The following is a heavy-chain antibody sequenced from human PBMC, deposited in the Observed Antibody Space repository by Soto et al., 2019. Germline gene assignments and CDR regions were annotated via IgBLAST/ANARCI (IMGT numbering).Heavy chain of an antibody. D-gene: IGHD2-2*02. CDR3: ARGYCSSTICYIWDNWFDP. CDR1: GGSISSYY. V-gene: IGHV4-59*01. J-gene: IGHJ5*02. CDR2: IYYSGRT. Sequence: QVQLQESGPGLVKPSETLSLTCTVSGGSISSYYWSWIRQPPGKGLEWIGYIYYSGRTNYNPSLKSLVTISVDTSKNQFSLKLSSVTAADTAVYYCARGYCSSTICYIWDNWFDPWGQGTLVTVSS.